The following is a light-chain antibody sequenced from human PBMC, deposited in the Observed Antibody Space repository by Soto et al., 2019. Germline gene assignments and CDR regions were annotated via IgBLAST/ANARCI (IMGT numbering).Light chain of an antibody. CDR1: SSDVGGYKY. Sequence: QSVLTQPPSASGSPGQSVTISCTGTSSDVGGYKYVSWYQQHPGKVPKLMIYEVSKRPSGVPDRFSGSKSGNTASLTVSGLQAEDEADYYCSSYAASNNVVFGGGTQVTVL. J-gene: IGLJ2*01. CDR3: SSYAASNNVV. V-gene: IGLV2-8*01. CDR2: EVS.